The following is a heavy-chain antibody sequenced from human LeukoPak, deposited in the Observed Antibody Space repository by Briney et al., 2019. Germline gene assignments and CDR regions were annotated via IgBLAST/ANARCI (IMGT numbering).Heavy chain of an antibody. Sequence: GGSLRLSCAASGFTFSSYAMIWVRQAPGKGLEWVSAISSSGGSTYYADSVKGRFTISRDNSKNTLYLQMNSLRAEDTAVYYCAKDRIQLWLPDYWGQGTLVTVSS. CDR3: AKDRIQLWLPDY. CDR2: ISSSGGST. V-gene: IGHV3-23*01. CDR1: GFTFSSYA. D-gene: IGHD5-18*01. J-gene: IGHJ4*02.